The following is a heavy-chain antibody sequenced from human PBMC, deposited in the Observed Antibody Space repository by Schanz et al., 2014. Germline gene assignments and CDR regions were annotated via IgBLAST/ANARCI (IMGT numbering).Heavy chain of an antibody. V-gene: IGHV4-39*01. CDR3: VRHGNYEFWHGPTPQFEN. J-gene: IGHJ4*02. CDR2: LYYTGKT. Sequence: QLHLQESGPGLAKPSETLSLICSVSGGSISTSSRYWGWIRQSPGKGLEWLGSLYYTGKTHYNPSLKGHVPIPLDPPKNQFSLTLPSVTAADTAVYYCVRHGNYEFWHGPTPQFENWGQGTLVTVS. CDR1: GGSISTSSRY. D-gene: IGHD3-3*01.